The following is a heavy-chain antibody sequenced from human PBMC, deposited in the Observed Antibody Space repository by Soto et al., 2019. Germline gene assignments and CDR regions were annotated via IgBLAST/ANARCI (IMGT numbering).Heavy chain of an antibody. Sequence: QVQLVQSGAEVKKPGSSVKVSCKASGGTFSNYAISWVRQAPGQVLEWMGGIIPIFGTTNYAQRFQGRVTITADESTSTAYMELSILRSEDTAVYYCARVSSSWYKDYFDYWGQGTLVTVSS. CDR1: GGTFSNYA. CDR2: IIPIFGTT. CDR3: ARVSSSWYKDYFDY. V-gene: IGHV1-69*12. D-gene: IGHD6-13*01. J-gene: IGHJ4*02.